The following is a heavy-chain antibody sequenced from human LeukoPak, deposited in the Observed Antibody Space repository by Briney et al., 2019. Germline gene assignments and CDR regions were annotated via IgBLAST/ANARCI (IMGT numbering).Heavy chain of an antibody. CDR3: ARAATQWLIPVWFDP. J-gene: IGHJ5*02. D-gene: IGHD6-19*01. CDR1: GGPVTSGSYY. Sequence: PSETLSLTCTVSGGPVTSGSYYWSWIRQPPGKGLEWIGYIYYTGSTNYNPSLKSRVTISVDTSKNQFSLKLSSVTAADTAVYYCARAATQWLIPVWFDPWGQGTLVTVSS. V-gene: IGHV4-61*01. CDR2: IYYTGST.